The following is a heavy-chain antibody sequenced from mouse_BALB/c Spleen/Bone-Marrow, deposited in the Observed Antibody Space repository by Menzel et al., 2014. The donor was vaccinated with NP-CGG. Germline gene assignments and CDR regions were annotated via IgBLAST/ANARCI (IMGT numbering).Heavy chain of an antibody. CDR1: GYTFTNYW. CDR3: ARTRDGSSSYYAMDY. D-gene: IGHD1-1*01. CDR2: IYPGGGYT. J-gene: IGHJ4*01. V-gene: IGHV1-63*02. Sequence: VLLEESGAELVRPGTSVKMSCKAAGYTFTNYWIGWIKQRPGHGLEWIGDIYPGGGYTNYDEKFKGKATLTADTSSSTAYMQLSSLTSEDSAIYYCARTRDGSSSYYAMDYWGQGTSVTVSS.